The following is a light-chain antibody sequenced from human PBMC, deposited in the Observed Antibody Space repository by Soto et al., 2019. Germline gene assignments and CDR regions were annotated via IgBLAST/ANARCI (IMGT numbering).Light chain of an antibody. CDR1: QRISDT. CDR3: QQFNNWPWT. J-gene: IGKJ1*01. Sequence: EIVMTQSPATLSVSPGGRATLSCRASQRISDTLAWYQQKPGQAPRLLIYGASTRAPGFPARFSGSGSGTDFTLTISSLQSVDFAVYYCQQFNNWPWTFGQGTKVEIK. V-gene: IGKV3-15*01. CDR2: GAS.